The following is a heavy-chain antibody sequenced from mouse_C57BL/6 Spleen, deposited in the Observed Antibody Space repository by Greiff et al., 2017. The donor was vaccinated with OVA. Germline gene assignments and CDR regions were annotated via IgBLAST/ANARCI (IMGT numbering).Heavy chain of an antibody. CDR2: IYPRSGNT. V-gene: IGHV1-81*01. D-gene: IGHD2-4*01. Sequence: QVQLKASGAELARPGASVKLSCKASGYTFTSYCISWVKQRTGQGLEWIGEIYPRSGNTYYNEKFKGKATLTADKSSSTAYRELRSLTSEGSAVYFCAREGDYDAAWFAYWGQGTLVTVSA. CDR1: GYTFTSYC. CDR3: AREGDYDAAWFAY. J-gene: IGHJ3*01.